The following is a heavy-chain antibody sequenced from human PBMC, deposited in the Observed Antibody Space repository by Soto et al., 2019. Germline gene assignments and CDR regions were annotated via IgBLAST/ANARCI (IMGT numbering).Heavy chain of an antibody. CDR1: GFTFSSYG. D-gene: IGHD3-10*01. J-gene: IGHJ3*02. CDR2: ISYDGSNK. V-gene: IGHV3-30*18. Sequence: GGSLRLSCVASGFTFSSYGMHWVRQAPGKGLEWVAVISYDGSNKYYADSVKGRFTISRDNSKNTLYLQMNSLRAEDTAVYYCAKNREGVAFDIWGQGTMVTVSS. CDR3: AKNREGVAFDI.